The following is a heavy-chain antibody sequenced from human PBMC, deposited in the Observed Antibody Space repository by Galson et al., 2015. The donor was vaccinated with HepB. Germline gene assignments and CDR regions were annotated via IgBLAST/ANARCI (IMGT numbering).Heavy chain of an antibody. Sequence: SLRLSCAASGFTFSDYYMSWIRQAPGKGLEWVSYISSSGSTIYYADSVKGRFTISRDNAKNSLYLQMNSLRAEDTAVYYCARDRVAGTEDYYGMDVWGQGTTVTVSS. CDR3: ARDRVAGTEDYYGMDV. J-gene: IGHJ6*02. V-gene: IGHV3-11*04. CDR2: ISSSGSTI. CDR1: GFTFSDYY. D-gene: IGHD6-19*01.